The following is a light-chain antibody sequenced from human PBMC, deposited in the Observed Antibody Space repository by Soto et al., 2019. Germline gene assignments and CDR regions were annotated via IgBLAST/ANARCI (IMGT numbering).Light chain of an antibody. Sequence: DIRMTQSPSTLSASVGDRVTITCRASQTINEWMAWYQQKPGRAPQLLIYEASSLESGVPSRFSGSGSGTEFTLTISSLQPDDFSTYCCQHYTGYFGQGTKLEIK. J-gene: IGKJ2*01. CDR3: QHYTGY. CDR2: EAS. V-gene: IGKV1-5*03. CDR1: QTINEW.